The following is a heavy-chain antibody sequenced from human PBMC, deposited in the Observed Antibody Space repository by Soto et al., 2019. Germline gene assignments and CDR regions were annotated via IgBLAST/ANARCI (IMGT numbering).Heavy chain of an antibody. Sequence: ASVKVSCKASGGTFSSYTISWVRQAPGQGLEWMGWINPNSGGTNYAQKFQGWVTMTRDTSISTAYMELSRLRSDDTAVYYCARDFSMVVVAHWYWGQGTLVTVSS. J-gene: IGHJ4*02. V-gene: IGHV1-2*04. CDR3: ARDFSMVVVAHWY. D-gene: IGHD3-22*01. CDR2: INPNSGGT. CDR1: GGTFSSYT.